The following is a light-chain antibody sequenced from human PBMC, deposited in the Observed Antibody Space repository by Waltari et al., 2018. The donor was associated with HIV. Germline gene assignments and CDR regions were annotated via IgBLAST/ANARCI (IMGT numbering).Light chain of an antibody. V-gene: IGLV2-8*01. J-gene: IGLJ3*02. Sequence: QSALTQPPYASGSPGPSVPISCTGTSSDVGGYNYVSLYQHHPGKAPKLMIYEVSKRPSGVPDRFSGSKSGSTASLTVSGLQAEDEADYYCSSYAGSNNRWVFGGGTKLTAL. CDR1: SSDVGGYNY. CDR3: SSYAGSNNRWV. CDR2: EVS.